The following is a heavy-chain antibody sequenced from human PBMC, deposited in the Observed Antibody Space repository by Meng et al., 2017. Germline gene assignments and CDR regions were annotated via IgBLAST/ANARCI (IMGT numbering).Heavy chain of an antibody. Sequence: ASVKVSCKASGYTFTGYYMHWVRQAPGQGLEWMGRINPNSGATNYAQKFQGRVTMTRDTSTSTAYMDLNSLRAEDTAVYYCARGPYYDSGYGMDVWGQGTTVTVSS. V-gene: IGHV1-2*06. CDR3: ARGPYYDSGYGMDV. D-gene: IGHD3-10*01. CDR2: INPNSGAT. CDR1: GYTFTGYY. J-gene: IGHJ6*02.